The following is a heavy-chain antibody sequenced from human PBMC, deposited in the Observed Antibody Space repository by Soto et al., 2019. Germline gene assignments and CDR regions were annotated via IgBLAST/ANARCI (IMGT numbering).Heavy chain of an antibody. CDR3: LIPPGYYYYSSTYYYV. CDR1: GFTFSSYD. CDR2: ISSNGGST. J-gene: IGHJ4*02. D-gene: IGHD3-22*01. Sequence: PGGSLRLSCSDSGFTFSSYDIHWVRQAPGKGLEYVSSISSNGGSTYYAVSEKGRFTISRDNSRNTLYLQMSSLRAEDTSVYYCLIPPGYYYYSSTYYYVWGQGTLVTVSS. V-gene: IGHV3-64D*06.